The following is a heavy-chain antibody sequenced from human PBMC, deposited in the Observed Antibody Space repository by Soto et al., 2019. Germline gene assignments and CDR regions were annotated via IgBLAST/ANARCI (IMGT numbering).Heavy chain of an antibody. D-gene: IGHD6-13*01. CDR3: AREGIAAPVDY. Sequence: SLKVSCKTCGVSFSSYAISCGRQSHGQGLEWMGVIIPMLGTANYAQKFQGRVTITADESTSTADMELSSLRSEDTAVYYCAREGIAAPVDYWGQGTLVTVSS. CDR2: IIPMLGTA. CDR1: GVSFSSYA. V-gene: IGHV1-69*01. J-gene: IGHJ4*02.